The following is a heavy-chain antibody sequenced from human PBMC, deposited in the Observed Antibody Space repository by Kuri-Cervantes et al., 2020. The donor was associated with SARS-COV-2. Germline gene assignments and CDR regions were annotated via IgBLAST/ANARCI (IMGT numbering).Heavy chain of an antibody. CDR2: ISFDGIDK. D-gene: IGHD2/OR15-2a*01. V-gene: IGHV3-30*18. J-gene: IGHJ6*02. CDR1: GFTFSKYA. Sequence: GGSLRLSCAASGFTFSKYAVHWLRQAPGKGLEWVAIISFDGIDKYYGDSVKGRFTISRDNSKSTLYLQMNSLRAEDTAVYYCAKEISTTGHRYFYGMDVWGQGTTVTVSS. CDR3: AKEISTTGHRYFYGMDV.